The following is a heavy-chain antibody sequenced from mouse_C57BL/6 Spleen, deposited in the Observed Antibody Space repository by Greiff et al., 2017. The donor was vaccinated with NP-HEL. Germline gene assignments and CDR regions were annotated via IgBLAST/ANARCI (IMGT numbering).Heavy chain of an antibody. V-gene: IGHV1-82*01. D-gene: IGHD1-1*01. Sequence: VQLQQSGPELVKPGASVKISCKASGYAFSSSWMNWVKQRPGKGLEWIGRIYPGDGDTNYNGKFKGKATLTADKSSSTAYMQLSSLTSEDSAVYFCAGRGEITTGAMDYWGQGTSVTVSS. CDR1: GYAFSSSW. CDR3: AGRGEITTGAMDY. CDR2: IYPGDGDT. J-gene: IGHJ4*01.